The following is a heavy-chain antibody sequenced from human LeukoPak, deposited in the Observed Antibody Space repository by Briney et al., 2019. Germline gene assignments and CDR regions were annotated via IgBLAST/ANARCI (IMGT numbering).Heavy chain of an antibody. D-gene: IGHD3-22*01. Sequence: GPSVKLSCKTSGYTSTGYYLHWVRQASGQGLEWMGWINPNSGGTNYAQKFQGRVTMTRDTSISTAYMELSRLRSDDTAVYYCASGDNYDRSGPYYFDYWGQGTLVTVSS. CDR1: GYTSTGYY. CDR3: ASGDNYDRSGPYYFDY. J-gene: IGHJ4*02. CDR2: INPNSGGT. V-gene: IGHV1-2*02.